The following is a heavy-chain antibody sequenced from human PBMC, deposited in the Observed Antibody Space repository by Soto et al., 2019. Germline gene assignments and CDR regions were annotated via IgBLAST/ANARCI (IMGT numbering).Heavy chain of an antibody. CDR3: ATTAMAPV. Sequence: PGGSLRLSCAASGFTFSSYGMHWVLQAPGKGLEWVAVISYDGSNKYYADSVKGRFTISRDNSKNTLYLQMNSLRAEDTAVYYCATTAMAPVWGQGTLVTVSS. D-gene: IGHD5-18*01. CDR2: ISYDGSNK. J-gene: IGHJ4*02. CDR1: GFTFSSYG. V-gene: IGHV3-30*03.